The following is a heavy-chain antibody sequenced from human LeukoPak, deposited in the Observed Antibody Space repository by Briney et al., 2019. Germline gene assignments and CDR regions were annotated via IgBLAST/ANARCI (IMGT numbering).Heavy chain of an antibody. CDR3: ARAQYSSGWYPSGGMDV. CDR1: GGSINVADHY. CDR2: IYYSGST. J-gene: IGHJ6*02. Sequence: ASETLSLTCTVSGGSINVADHYWTWIRQSPGKGLEWIGYIYYSGSTYYNPSLKSRLSISMDRSKNQFSLKLSSVTAADTAVYYCARAQYSSGWYPSGGMDVWGQGTTVTVSS. V-gene: IGHV4-30-4*01. D-gene: IGHD6-19*01.